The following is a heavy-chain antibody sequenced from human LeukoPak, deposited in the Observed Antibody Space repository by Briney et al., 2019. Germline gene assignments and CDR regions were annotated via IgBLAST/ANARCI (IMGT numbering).Heavy chain of an antibody. CDR2: IDISGTYI. Sequence: PGGSLRLSCAVSGFILSDYNMNWVRQAPGKGLEWVSFIDISGTYITYADSVKGRFTISRENAKNSLYLQMNSLRAEDTAVYYCTRDLSATARAYDYWGQGTLVSVSS. CDR3: TRDLSATARAYDY. D-gene: IGHD1-26*01. V-gene: IGHV3-21*01. CDR1: GFILSDYN. J-gene: IGHJ4*02.